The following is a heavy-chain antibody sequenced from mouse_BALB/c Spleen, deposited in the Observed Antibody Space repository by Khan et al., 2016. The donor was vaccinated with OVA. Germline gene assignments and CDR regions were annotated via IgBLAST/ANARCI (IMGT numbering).Heavy chain of an antibody. V-gene: IGHV1-18*01. Sequence: VRLQQSGPELVKPGASVKIPCKASGYTFTDFIIDWVKQSLGESLEWIGDINPNNGGTINNQKFKGKATLTVDKSSSTAYMELRSLTSEDTAVYYCARHGYGGFAYWGQGTLVTVSA. D-gene: IGHD2-2*01. J-gene: IGHJ3*01. CDR1: GYTFTDFI. CDR2: INPNNGGT. CDR3: ARHGYGGFAY.